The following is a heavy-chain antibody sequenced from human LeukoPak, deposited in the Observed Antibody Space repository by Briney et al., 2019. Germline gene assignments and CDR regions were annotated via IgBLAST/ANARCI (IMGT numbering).Heavy chain of an antibody. CDR2: ISYSGIT. V-gene: IGHV4-59*01. CDR3: ARDRGPDCSGGSCWDY. CDR1: GGSISRYS. J-gene: IGHJ4*02. D-gene: IGHD2-15*01. Sequence: PSETLSLTCTVSGGSISRYSWSWIRQPPGKGLEWIGYISYSGITNYNPSLKSRVTISVDTSKNQFSLKLSSVTAADTAVYYCARDRGPDCSGGSCWDYWGQGTQVTVSS.